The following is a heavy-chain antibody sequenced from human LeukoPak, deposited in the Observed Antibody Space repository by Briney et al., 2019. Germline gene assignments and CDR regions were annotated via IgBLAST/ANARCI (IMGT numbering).Heavy chain of an antibody. V-gene: IGHV4-38-2*02. CDR2: IWHSGGN. Sequence: SETLSLTCAVSGYSISTGYYWGWIRQPPGQGLEWIGNIWHSGGNYYNPSLKSRVTISLDTSKNQFSLRLTSVTAADTAVYYCARDPSSTGYYWGQGSLVIVSS. CDR3: ARDPSSTGYY. J-gene: IGHJ4*02. D-gene: IGHD4-17*01. CDR1: GYSISTGYY.